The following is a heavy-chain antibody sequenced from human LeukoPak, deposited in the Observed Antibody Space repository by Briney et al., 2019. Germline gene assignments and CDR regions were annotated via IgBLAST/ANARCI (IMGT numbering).Heavy chain of an antibody. V-gene: IGHV3-23*01. CDR3: AKWGDYDILTGYYVSDF. CDR2: ITGSGDTT. CDR1: GFIFRNYA. Sequence: SGGSLRLSCAASGFIFRNYAMSWVRQAQGKGLEWVSAITGSGDTTYYADSVKGRFTISRDNSKNTLYVEMNTLRAEDTAVYYCAKWGDYDILTGYYVSDFWGQGTLVTVSS. J-gene: IGHJ4*02. D-gene: IGHD3-9*01.